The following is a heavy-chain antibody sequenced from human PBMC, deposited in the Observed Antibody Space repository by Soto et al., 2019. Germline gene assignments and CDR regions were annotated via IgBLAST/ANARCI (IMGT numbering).Heavy chain of an antibody. J-gene: IGHJ4*02. CDR3: ARRWGTTFDY. V-gene: IGHV4-59*08. CDR2: IYYSGST. Sequence: QVQLQESGPGLVKPSETLSLTCTVSGGSISSYYWSWIRQPPGKGLEWIGYIYYSGSTNYNSSLKRRVTISVDTSKNQFSLKLSSVTAADTAVYYCARRWGTTFDYWGQGTLVTVSS. CDR1: GGSISSYY. D-gene: IGHD3-16*01.